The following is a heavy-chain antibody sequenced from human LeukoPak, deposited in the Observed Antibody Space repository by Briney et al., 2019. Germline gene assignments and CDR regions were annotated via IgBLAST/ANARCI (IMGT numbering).Heavy chain of an antibody. CDR1: GGSFSGYY. J-gene: IGHJ4*02. Sequence: SETLSLTCAVYGGSFSGYYWSWIRQPPGKGLEWTGEINHSGSTNYNPSLKSRVTISVDTSKNQFSLKLSSVTAADTAVYYCAAKGYGSGDGFDYWGQGTLVTVSS. CDR3: AAKGYGSGDGFDY. D-gene: IGHD3-10*01. V-gene: IGHV4-34*01. CDR2: INHSGST.